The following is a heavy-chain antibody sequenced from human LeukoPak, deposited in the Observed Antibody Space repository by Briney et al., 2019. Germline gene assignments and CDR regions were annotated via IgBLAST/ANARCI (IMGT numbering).Heavy chain of an antibody. CDR3: ARGMGLRSNYVDY. J-gene: IGHJ4*02. Sequence: PSGSLSFSGAASGFTFSRYSMEWVPRAPGKELKRVSYISSSSSTIYYADSVKGRFTISRANAKNYMYLQVNSPNAKDTAVYYCARGMGLRSNYVDYWGQGALCTVSP. V-gene: IGHV3-48*01. CDR1: GFTFSRYS. CDR2: ISSSSSTI. D-gene: IGHD5-12*01.